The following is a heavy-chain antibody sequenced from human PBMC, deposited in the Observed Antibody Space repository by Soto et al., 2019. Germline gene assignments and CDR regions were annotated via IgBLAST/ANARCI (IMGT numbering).Heavy chain of an antibody. J-gene: IGHJ4*02. Sequence: GGSLRLSCAASGFTVSTKYMSWVRQAPGKGLEWVSVIYSGGSTFYADSVRGRFTISRDNSKNTVNLQMNSLRAEDTAVYYCAKRVRSIAVAGTVPDYWGQGTLVTVSS. CDR2: IYSGGST. CDR1: GFTVSTKY. V-gene: IGHV3-66*01. CDR3: AKRVRSIAVAGTVPDY. D-gene: IGHD6-19*01.